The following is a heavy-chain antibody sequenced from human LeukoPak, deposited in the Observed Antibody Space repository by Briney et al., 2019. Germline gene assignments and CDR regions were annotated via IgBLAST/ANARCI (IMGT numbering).Heavy chain of an antibody. J-gene: IGHJ6*02. V-gene: IGHV4-39*02. Sequence: PSETLSLTCTVSGVSFSSSSYYWGWIRQPPGKGLEWIGRIYHSGSTYYNPSLKSRVTISVDTSKNQFSLKLSSVTAADTAVYYCAREYSSGWYKAYYYVMDAWGQGTTVTVSS. CDR3: AREYSSGWYKAYYYVMDA. CDR1: GVSFSSSSYY. D-gene: IGHD6-19*01. CDR2: IYHSGST.